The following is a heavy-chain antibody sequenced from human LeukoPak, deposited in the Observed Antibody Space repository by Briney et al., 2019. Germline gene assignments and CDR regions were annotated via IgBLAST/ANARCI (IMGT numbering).Heavy chain of an antibody. Sequence: PGGSLRLSCPASGLTFGDYGLSGVGQAPGKGRDWVSGINWSGVSTGYADSVKGRFTISRDNAENALYLQMNSLRAEDTALYYCARDLSSSWYSLGYWGRGTLVTVSS. D-gene: IGHD6-13*01. CDR1: GLTFGDYG. CDR3: ARDLSSSWYSLGY. V-gene: IGHV3-20*04. CDR2: INWSGVST. J-gene: IGHJ4*02.